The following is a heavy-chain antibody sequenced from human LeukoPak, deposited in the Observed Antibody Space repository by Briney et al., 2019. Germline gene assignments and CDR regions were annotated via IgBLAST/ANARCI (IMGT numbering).Heavy chain of an antibody. CDR3: ARDQGFSYYFYYMDV. Sequence: GGSLRLSCAASGSTFSSYGMHWVRQAPGKGLEWVANINQDGSEKYYVDSVKGRFTISRDNAKNSLYLQMNSLRAEDTAVYYCARDQGFSYYFYYMDVWGKGTTVTVSS. V-gene: IGHV3-7*01. J-gene: IGHJ6*03. D-gene: IGHD3-3*01. CDR1: GSTFSSYG. CDR2: INQDGSEK.